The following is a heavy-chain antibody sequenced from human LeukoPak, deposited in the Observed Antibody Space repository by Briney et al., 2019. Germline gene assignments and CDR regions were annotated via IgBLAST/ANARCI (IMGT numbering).Heavy chain of an antibody. CDR3: VRDRTVSTILDY. V-gene: IGHV3-74*03. Sequence: GGSLRLSCAASGFTFSSYSMNWVRQAPGKGLVWVSAIKTDGSAMQYADSVKGRFAISRDNAKNTVYLQMNSLRDEDTAVYYCVRDRTVSTILDYWGQGTLVTVSS. CDR1: GFTFSSYS. J-gene: IGHJ4*02. CDR2: IKTDGSAM. D-gene: IGHD5/OR15-5a*01.